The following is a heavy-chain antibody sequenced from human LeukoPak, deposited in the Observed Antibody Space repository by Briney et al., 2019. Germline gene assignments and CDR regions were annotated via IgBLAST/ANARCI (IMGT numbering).Heavy chain of an antibody. J-gene: IGHJ4*02. D-gene: IGHD3-22*01. CDR1: GFTFSSYW. CDR2: IKQDGSEK. V-gene: IGHV3-7*01. Sequence: GGSLRLSCAASGFTFSSYWMSRVRQAPGKGLEWVANIKQDGSEKYYVDSVKGRFTISRDNAKNSLYLQMNSLRAEDTAVYYCARDYDDSSGLSYFDYWGQGTLVTVSS. CDR3: ARDYDDSSGLSYFDY.